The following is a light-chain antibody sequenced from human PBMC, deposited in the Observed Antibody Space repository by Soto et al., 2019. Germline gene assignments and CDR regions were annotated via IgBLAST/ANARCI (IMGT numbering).Light chain of an antibody. CDR2: ATY. CDR3: QKYNSAPSLT. V-gene: IGKV1-27*01. Sequence: DIQMTQSPSSLSASVGDRVTITCRASQGISNFFAWYQQKPWKVPKLLIYATYTLQSGVTSRFSGSGSGTDFTLTISSLQPEDVATYYCQKYNSAPSLTFGGGTKVEIK. J-gene: IGKJ4*01. CDR1: QGISNF.